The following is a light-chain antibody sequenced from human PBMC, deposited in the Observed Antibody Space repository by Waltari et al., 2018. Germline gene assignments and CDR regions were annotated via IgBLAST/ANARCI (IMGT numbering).Light chain of an antibody. CDR3: QQYGSSSYP. V-gene: IGKV3-20*01. J-gene: IGKJ2*01. Sequence: EIVLTQSPGTLSLSPGERATLSCRASQSVSSSYLAWYQQKPAQAPRLLIYGASSRATGIPDRFSGSASGTDFTLTISRLEPEAFAVYYCQQYGSSSYPFGQGTKLEIK. CDR2: GAS. CDR1: QSVSSSY.